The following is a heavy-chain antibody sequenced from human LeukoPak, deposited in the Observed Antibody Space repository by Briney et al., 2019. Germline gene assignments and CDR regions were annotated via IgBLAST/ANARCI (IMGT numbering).Heavy chain of an antibody. J-gene: IGHJ3*02. CDR3: AKASSYVGVPAAMASAFEI. CDR1: GFTFSSYG. Sequence: GGSLRLSCAASGFTFSSYGMHWVRQAPGKGLEWVAVISYDGSNKYYADSVKGRFTISRDNSKNTLYLQMNSLRAEDTAVYYCAKASSYVGVPAAMASAFEISGQETMVTASS. CDR2: ISYDGSNK. D-gene: IGHD2-2*01. V-gene: IGHV3-30*18.